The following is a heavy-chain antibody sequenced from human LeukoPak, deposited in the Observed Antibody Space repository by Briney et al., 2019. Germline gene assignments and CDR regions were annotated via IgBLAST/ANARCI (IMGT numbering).Heavy chain of an antibody. CDR2: IYYNGST. CDR3: ARGRSVVIPAATFGWFDP. CDR1: GGSISSYY. D-gene: IGHD2-2*01. V-gene: IGHV4-59*01. Sequence: SESLSLTCTVSGGSISSYYWSWIRQPPGKGLEWIGYIYYNGSTNYNPSLKSRVTISIDTSKNQFSLKLSSVTAADTAVYYCARGRSVVIPAATFGWFDPWGQRTLVTVSS. J-gene: IGHJ5*02.